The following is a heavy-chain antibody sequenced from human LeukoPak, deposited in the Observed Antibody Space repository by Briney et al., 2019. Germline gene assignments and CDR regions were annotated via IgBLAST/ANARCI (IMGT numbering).Heavy chain of an antibody. Sequence: GGSLRLSCAASGCTFSSYCLNWVGQAPGTGLEWVSYISSSSRTVYYADSVKGRFTISRDNAKNSLYLQMNSLRAEDTAVYYCARGGYSYGSADYWGQGTLVTVSS. CDR3: ARGGYSYGSADY. CDR2: ISSSSRTV. J-gene: IGHJ4*02. CDR1: GCTFSSYC. V-gene: IGHV3-48*01. D-gene: IGHD5-18*01.